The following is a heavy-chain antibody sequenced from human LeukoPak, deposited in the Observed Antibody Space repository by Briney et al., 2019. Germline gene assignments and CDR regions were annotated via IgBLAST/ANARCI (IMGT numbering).Heavy chain of an antibody. CDR2: IFHTGSA. Sequence: SETLSLTGSVSGGSISSLYWSWIRQPPGQGLEWIGYIFHTGSASYNPSLRSRVTMSVDTSKNQFSLRLTSVSAADTAVYYCARYGSGNTEFDYWGQGTLVTVSS. CDR1: GGSISSLY. CDR3: ARYGSGNTEFDY. J-gene: IGHJ4*02. D-gene: IGHD3-10*01. V-gene: IGHV4-59*01.